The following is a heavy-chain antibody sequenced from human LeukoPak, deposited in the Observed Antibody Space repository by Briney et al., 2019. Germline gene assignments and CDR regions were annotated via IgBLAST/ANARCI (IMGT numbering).Heavy chain of an antibody. V-gene: IGHV4-34*01. J-gene: IGHJ6*02. D-gene: IGHD3-22*01. CDR2: INHSGST. Sequence: PSETLSLTCAVYGGSFSGYYWSWIRQPPGKGLEWIGEINHSGSTNYNPSLKSRVTISVDTSKNQFSLKLSSVTAADTAVYYCARGLDSSGYYYGLNYYGMDVWGQGTTVTVSS. CDR3: ARGLDSSGYYYGLNYYGMDV. CDR1: GGSFSGYY.